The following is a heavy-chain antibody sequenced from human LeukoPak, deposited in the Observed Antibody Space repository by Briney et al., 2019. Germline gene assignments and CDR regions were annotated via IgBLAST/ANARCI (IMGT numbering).Heavy chain of an antibody. CDR1: GFTFSSYS. CDR3: ARDVCSGGSCYGALRYYYYMDV. J-gene: IGHJ6*03. CDR2: ISSSSSYI. V-gene: IGHV3-21*01. Sequence: GGSLRLSCAASGFTFSSYSMNLVRQAPGKGLEWVSSISSSSSYIYYADSVKGRFTISRDNAKNSLYLQMNSLRAEDTAVYYCARDVCSGGSCYGALRYYYYMDVWGKGTTVTVSS. D-gene: IGHD2-15*01.